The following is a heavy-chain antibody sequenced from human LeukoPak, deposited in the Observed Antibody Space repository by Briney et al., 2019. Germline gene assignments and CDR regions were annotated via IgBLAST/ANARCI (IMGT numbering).Heavy chain of an antibody. J-gene: IGHJ3*02. V-gene: IGHV4-39*01. CDR1: GGSISSSSYY. CDR3: ARSHCSSTSCYPLDAFDI. D-gene: IGHD2-2*01. CDR2: IFYSGST. Sequence: SETLSLTCTVSGGSISSSSYYWGWIRQPPGKGLEWIGSIFYSGSTYYNPSLKSRVTIFVDTSKNQFSLKLSSVTAADTAMYHCARSHCSSTSCYPLDAFDIWGQGTMVTVSS.